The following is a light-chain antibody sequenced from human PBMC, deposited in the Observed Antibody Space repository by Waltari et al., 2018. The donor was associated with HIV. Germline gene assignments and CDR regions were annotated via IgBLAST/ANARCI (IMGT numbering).Light chain of an antibody. J-gene: IGLJ1*01. Sequence: QSALTQPPSASGSPGQSVTLSCTGTSRPVGAYIYVTWYQQHPGKAPKLIIYEVTKRPTGVPDRFSGSKSGNTASLTVSVLQAEDDADYYCSSYAGSNSYVFGTGTKVTVL. CDR1: SRPVGAYIY. CDR2: EVT. V-gene: IGLV2-8*01. CDR3: SSYAGSNSYV.